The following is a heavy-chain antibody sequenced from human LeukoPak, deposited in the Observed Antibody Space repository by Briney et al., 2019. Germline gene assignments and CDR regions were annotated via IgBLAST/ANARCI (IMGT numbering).Heavy chain of an antibody. Sequence: PSETLSLTCAVYGGSFSGYYWSWIRQPPGKGLEWIGEINHSGSTNYNPSLKSRVTISVDTSKNQFSLKLSSVTAADTAVYYCARGPLTYYYGSGRFYYFDYWGQGTLVTVPS. CDR1: GGSFSGYY. J-gene: IGHJ4*02. D-gene: IGHD3-10*01. CDR3: ARGPLTYYYGSGRFYYFDY. V-gene: IGHV4-34*01. CDR2: INHSGST.